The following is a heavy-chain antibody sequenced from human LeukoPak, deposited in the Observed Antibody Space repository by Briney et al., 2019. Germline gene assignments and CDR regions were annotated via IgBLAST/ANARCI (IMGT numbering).Heavy chain of an antibody. J-gene: IGHJ6*04. CDR1: GYTFTGYY. CDR2: INPNSGGT. V-gene: IGHV1-2*07. Sequence: ASVKVSCKASGYTFTGYYMHWVRQAPGQGLEWMGWINPNSGGTNYAHKFQGRGTMTRDTSISTAYMELSRLRSDDTAVYYCARDSAYYGGGDVWGKGTTVTVSS. D-gene: IGHD3-10*01. CDR3: ARDSAYYGGGDV.